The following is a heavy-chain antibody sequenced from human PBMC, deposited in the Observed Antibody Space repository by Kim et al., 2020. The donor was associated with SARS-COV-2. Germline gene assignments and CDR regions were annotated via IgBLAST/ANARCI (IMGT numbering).Heavy chain of an antibody. Sequence: FGTANCAQKFQGRVTITADESTSTAYMELSSLRSEDTAVYYCASRYGGDYWGQGTLVTVSS. D-gene: IGHD4-17*01. CDR2: FGTA. J-gene: IGHJ4*02. V-gene: IGHV1-69*01. CDR3: ASRYGGDY.